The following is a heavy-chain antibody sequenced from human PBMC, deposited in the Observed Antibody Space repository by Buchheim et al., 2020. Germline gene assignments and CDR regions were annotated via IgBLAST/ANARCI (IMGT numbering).Heavy chain of an antibody. CDR1: GFTFSDYY. CDR2: ISSSSSYT. CDR3: ARMTYYYDSSGYTSDY. J-gene: IGHJ4*02. D-gene: IGHD3-22*01. Sequence: QVQLVESGGGLVKPGGSLRLSCAASGFTFSDYYMSWIRQAPGKGLEWVSYISSSSSYTNYADSVKGRFTISRDNANTSLYLQMNSLRAEDTAVYYCARMTYYYDSSGYTSDYWGQGTL. V-gene: IGHV3-11*06.